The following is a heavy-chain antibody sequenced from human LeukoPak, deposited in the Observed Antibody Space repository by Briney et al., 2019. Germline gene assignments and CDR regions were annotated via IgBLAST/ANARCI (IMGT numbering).Heavy chain of an antibody. CDR2: ISGSGGST. V-gene: IGHV3-23*01. D-gene: IGHD3-10*01. J-gene: IGHJ4*02. CDR1: GFTFSSYA. Sequence: GGSLRLSCAASGFTFSSYAMSWVRQAPGKGLEWVSAISGSGGSTYYADSVKGRFTTSRDNSKNTLYLQMNSLRAEDTAVYYCAKLSLMVRGVIISGYFDYWGQGTLVTVSS. CDR3: AKLSLMVRGVIISGYFDY.